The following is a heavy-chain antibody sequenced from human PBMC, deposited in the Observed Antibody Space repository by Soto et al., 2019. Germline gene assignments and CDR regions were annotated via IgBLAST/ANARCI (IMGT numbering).Heavy chain of an antibody. V-gene: IGHV1-3*04. CDR2: INTGNGNT. J-gene: IGHJ4*02. Sequence: QVQIVQSGAEEKKPGASVKVSCKTSGYTFTLYTIHWVRQAPGQRLEWMGWINTGNGNTKYSQRFQGRVTMSRDTSTSTAYMELSSLTSEDTAVYYCAKLGGGYIFGPYLDYWGQGTLVTVSS. D-gene: IGHD5-18*01. CDR3: AKLGGGYIFGPYLDY. CDR1: GYTFTLYT.